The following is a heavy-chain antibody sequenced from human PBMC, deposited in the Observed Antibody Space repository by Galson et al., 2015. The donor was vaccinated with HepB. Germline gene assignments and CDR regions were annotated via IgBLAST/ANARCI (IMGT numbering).Heavy chain of an antibody. CDR2: ISYDGSNK. Sequence: SLRLSCAASGFTFSSYAMHWVRQAPGKGLEWVAVISYDGSNKYYADSVKGRFTISRDNSKNTLYLQMNSLRAEDTAVYYCARTAVGSGSSWGQGTLVTVSS. V-gene: IGHV3-30-3*01. CDR1: GFTFSSYA. D-gene: IGHD1-26*01. J-gene: IGHJ5*02. CDR3: ARTAVGSGSS.